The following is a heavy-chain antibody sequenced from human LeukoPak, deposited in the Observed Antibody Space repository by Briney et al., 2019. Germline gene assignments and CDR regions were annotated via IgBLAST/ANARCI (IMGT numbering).Heavy chain of an antibody. D-gene: IGHD6-19*01. CDR3: ATIMDSSGWYGYGMDV. J-gene: IGHJ6*02. Sequence: ASVKVSCKVSGYTLTELSMHWVRQAPGKGLVWMGGFDPEDGETIYAQKFQGRVTMTEDTSTDTAYMELSSLRSEDTAVYYCATIMDSSGWYGYGMDVWGQGTTVTVSS. CDR2: FDPEDGET. CDR1: GYTLTELS. V-gene: IGHV1-24*01.